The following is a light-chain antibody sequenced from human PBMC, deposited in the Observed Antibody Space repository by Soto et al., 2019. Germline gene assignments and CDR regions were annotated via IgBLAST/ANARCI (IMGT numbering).Light chain of an antibody. Sequence: QSVLTQPASVSGSPGQSITISCTGTSSDVGGYNYVSWYQQDPGKAPKLMIYEVSNRPSGVSNRFSGSKSGNTASLTISGLQAEDEGDYYCSSYTSSSTLLYVFGTGTKVTVL. J-gene: IGLJ1*01. V-gene: IGLV2-14*01. CDR3: SSYTSSSTLLYV. CDR1: SSDVGGYNY. CDR2: EVS.